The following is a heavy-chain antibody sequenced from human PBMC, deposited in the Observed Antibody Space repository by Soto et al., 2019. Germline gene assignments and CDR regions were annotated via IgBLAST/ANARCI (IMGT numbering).Heavy chain of an antibody. CDR2: VSIGGST. J-gene: IGHJ4*02. CDR3: AKRRGAGGHFDY. D-gene: IGHD2-15*01. Sequence: DVQLLESGGGLVQPEGSLRLSCAASGFTFSSYAMGWVRLGPGKGLVWVAVVSIGGSTHYADSVRGRFTISRDNSKNTLSLQMNSLTAEDTAVYFCAKRRGAGGHFDYWGQGALVTVSS. V-gene: IGHV3-23*01. CDR1: GFTFSSYA.